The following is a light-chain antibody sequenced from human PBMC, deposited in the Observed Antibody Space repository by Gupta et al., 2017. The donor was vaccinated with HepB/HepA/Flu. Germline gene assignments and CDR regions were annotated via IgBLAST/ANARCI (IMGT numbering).Light chain of an antibody. CDR3: CSYAGNSVVV. Sequence: SALTQPASVSGSPGRSITISCTGTSSDVGSYNLVSWYQQHPGKAPKLMIYEVSKRPSGVSNRFSGSKSGNTASLTISGLQAEDEADYYCCSYAGNSVVVFGGGTKLTVL. CDR1: SSDVGSYNL. J-gene: IGLJ2*01. V-gene: IGLV2-23*02. CDR2: EVS.